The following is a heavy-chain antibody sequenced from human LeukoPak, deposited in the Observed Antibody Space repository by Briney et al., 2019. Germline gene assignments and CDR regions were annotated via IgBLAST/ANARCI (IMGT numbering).Heavy chain of an antibody. CDR3: ASSEDSSGYYAFDY. CDR2: ISSSSSYI. CDR1: GFTFSRYW. V-gene: IGHV3-21*01. Sequence: GGSLRLSCAASGFTFSRYWMSWVRQAPGKGLEWVSSISSSSSYIYYADSVKGRFTISRDNAKNSLYLQMNSLRAEDTAVYYCASSEDSSGYYAFDYWGQGTLVTVSS. J-gene: IGHJ4*02. D-gene: IGHD3-22*01.